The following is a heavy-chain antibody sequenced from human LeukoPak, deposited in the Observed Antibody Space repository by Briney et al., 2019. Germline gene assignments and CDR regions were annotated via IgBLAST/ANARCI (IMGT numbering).Heavy chain of an antibody. CDR1: GYTFTRYG. CDR3: ARDHSNWNYAPDF. J-gene: IGHJ4*02. CDR2: ISASNGNT. V-gene: IGHV1-18*01. Sequence: GASVKVSCKASGYTFTRYGISWVRQAPGQGLQWLGWISASNGNTNYAQKFRDRVTMSTDTSTGTAYLDVRSLTSDDTAVYCARDHSNWNYAPDFWGQGTLVIVSS. D-gene: IGHD1-7*01.